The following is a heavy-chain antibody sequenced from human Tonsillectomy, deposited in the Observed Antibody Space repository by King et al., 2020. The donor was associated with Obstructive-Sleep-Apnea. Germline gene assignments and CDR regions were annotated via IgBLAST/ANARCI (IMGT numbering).Heavy chain of an antibody. CDR1: GGSISTYY. V-gene: IGHV4-59*01. D-gene: IGHD3-9*01. CDR2: IYYSGST. CDR3: ARAHYDILTGDDYYFDY. J-gene: IGHJ4*02. Sequence: VQLQESGPGLVKPSETLSLTCIVSGGSISTYYWSWIRQPPGKGLEWIGYIYYSGSTNYNPSLKIRVTISVDTSKTQFSLKLSSVTAADTAVYYCARAHYDILTGDDYYFDYWGQGTLVTVSS.